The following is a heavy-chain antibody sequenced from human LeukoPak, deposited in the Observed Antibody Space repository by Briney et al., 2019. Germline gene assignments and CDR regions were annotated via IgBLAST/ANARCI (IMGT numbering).Heavy chain of an antibody. CDR2: ISSSSSYI. CDR3: ARDGSSSGWYYFDY. J-gene: IGHJ4*02. Sequence: GGSLRLSCAASGFTFSSYSMNWVRQAPGKGLEWVSSISSSSSYIYYADSMKGRFTISRDNAKNSLYLQMNSLRAEDTAVYYCARDGSSSGWYYFDYWGQGTLVTVSS. V-gene: IGHV3-21*01. CDR1: GFTFSSYS. D-gene: IGHD6-19*01.